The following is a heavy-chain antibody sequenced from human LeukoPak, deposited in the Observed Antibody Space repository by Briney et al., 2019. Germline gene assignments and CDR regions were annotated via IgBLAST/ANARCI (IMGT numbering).Heavy chain of an antibody. Sequence: GGSLRLSCAASGFSFTTSWMSWVRQAPGKGLEWVANIKEDGSETHYVDSVKGRFTISRDNAKNSLYLQIDCLRAEDTAMYYCARQWGYFRSDWWLDTFDVWGQGSMVTVSS. CDR3: ARQWGYFRSDWWLDTFDV. V-gene: IGHV3-7*01. CDR2: IKEDGSET. CDR1: GFSFTTSW. D-gene: IGHD6-19*01. J-gene: IGHJ3*01.